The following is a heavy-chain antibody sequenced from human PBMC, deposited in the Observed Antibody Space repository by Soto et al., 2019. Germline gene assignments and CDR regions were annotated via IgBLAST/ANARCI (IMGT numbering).Heavy chain of an antibody. Sequence: GGSLRLSCAASGFTFSNYAMSWVRQAPGKGLEWVSAISGSGGSTYYADSVKGRFTISRDNSKNTLYLQMNSLRAEDTAVYYCAKVSADYDYVWGSYRYQRRGGPNNDYWGQGTLVTVSS. D-gene: IGHD3-16*02. V-gene: IGHV3-23*01. CDR1: GFTFSNYA. J-gene: IGHJ4*02. CDR3: AKVSADYDYVWGSYRYQRRGGPNNDY. CDR2: ISGSGGST.